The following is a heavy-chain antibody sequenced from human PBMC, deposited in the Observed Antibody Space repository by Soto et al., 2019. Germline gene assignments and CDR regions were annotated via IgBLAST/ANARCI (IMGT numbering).Heavy chain of an antibody. Sequence: EVQLVESGGGLVQPGRSLRLSCAASGFTFDDYAMHWVRQAPGKGLEWVSGIGWNSATVGYADSVEGRFIISRDNAKNPLYLQMKSLRAEDTALYYCAKVGGVIDYWGQGTLVTVSS. D-gene: IGHD3-16*01. J-gene: IGHJ4*02. V-gene: IGHV3-9*01. CDR3: AKVGGVIDY. CDR2: IGWNSATV. CDR1: GFTFDDYA.